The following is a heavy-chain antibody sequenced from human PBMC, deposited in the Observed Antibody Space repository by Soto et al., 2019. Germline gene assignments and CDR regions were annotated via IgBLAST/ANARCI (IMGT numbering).Heavy chain of an antibody. Sequence: QVQLVQSGAEVKKPGASVKVSCKASGYTFTSYGISWVRQAPGQGLEWMGWISAYNGNTNYEKKLQGRVTMTTDTTTSKDYMELRSLRSDDTAMYYCARDNGYESDYWGQGTLVTVSS. V-gene: IGHV1-18*01. CDR3: ARDNGYESDY. J-gene: IGHJ4*02. CDR2: ISAYNGNT. D-gene: IGHD5-12*01. CDR1: GYTFTSYG.